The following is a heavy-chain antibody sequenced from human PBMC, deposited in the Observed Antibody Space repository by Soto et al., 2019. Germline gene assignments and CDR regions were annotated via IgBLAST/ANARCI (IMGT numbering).Heavy chain of an antibody. D-gene: IGHD1-1*01. J-gene: IGHJ6*01. CDR2: INPKSGGT. Sequence: GSSVQVSCKASGYSFTDYHIHWVRQAPGQGLEWLGRINPKSGGTSTAQKFQGWVTMTTDTSISPASMELTRLPSDDTAIYYCARVHPPPCSNGGRSFSLIRERYVW. CDR1: GYSFTDYH. V-gene: IGHV1-2*04. CDR3: ARVHPPPCSNGGRSFSLIRERYV.